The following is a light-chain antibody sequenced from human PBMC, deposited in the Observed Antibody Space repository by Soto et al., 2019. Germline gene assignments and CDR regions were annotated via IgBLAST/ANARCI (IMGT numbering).Light chain of an antibody. Sequence: DIVMTQSPDALAVSLGERATINCKSSQSVLYTSNSKNYLAWHQQKPGQPPKLLIYWASTRESGVPDRFSGSGSGTDFTLTISSLQAEDVAVYYCQQYYGTPFPFGPGTKVDIK. CDR2: WAS. V-gene: IGKV4-1*01. J-gene: IGKJ3*01. CDR3: QQYYGTPFP. CDR1: QSVLYTSNSKNY.